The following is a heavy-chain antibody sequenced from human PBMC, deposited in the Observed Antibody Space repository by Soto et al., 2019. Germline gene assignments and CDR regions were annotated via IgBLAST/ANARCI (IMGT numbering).Heavy chain of an antibody. CDR2: IYYSGST. D-gene: IGHD6-19*01. J-gene: IGHJ4*02. CDR3: AREGSSGLDY. CDR1: GGSISSYY. Sequence: QVQLQESGPGLVKPSETLSPTCTVSGGSISSYYWSWIRQPPGKGLEWIGYIYYSGSTNYNPSLKSRVTISVDTSKNQFSLKLSSVTAADTAVYYCAREGSSGLDYWGQGTLVTVSS. V-gene: IGHV4-59*01.